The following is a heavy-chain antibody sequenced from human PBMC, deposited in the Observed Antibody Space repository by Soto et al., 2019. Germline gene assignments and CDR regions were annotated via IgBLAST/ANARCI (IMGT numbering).Heavy chain of an antibody. CDR3: ARDRGGTWSSYYYGMDV. V-gene: IGHV3-30*04. CDR2: ISYDGTKR. D-gene: IGHD1-26*01. CDR1: GFSFSRYA. Sequence: QVQLVESGGGVVQPGRSLRLSCAASGFSFSRYAIHWVRQAPGKGLEWVAVISYDGTKRFYTDSVKGRFTISRDNSKNXXSLQMNSLRPEDTAVYFCARDRGGTWSSYYYGMDVWGQGTTVTVSS. J-gene: IGHJ6*02.